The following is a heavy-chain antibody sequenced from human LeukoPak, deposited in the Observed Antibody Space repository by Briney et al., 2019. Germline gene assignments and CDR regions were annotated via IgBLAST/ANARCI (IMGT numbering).Heavy chain of an antibody. Sequence: SETLSLTCTVSGGSISSYYWSWIRQPPGKGLEWIGEINHSGSTNYNPSLKSRVTISVDTSKNQFSLKLSSVTAADTAVYYCARGRTYYDFWSGGVWIDYWGQGTLVTVSS. D-gene: IGHD3-3*01. J-gene: IGHJ4*02. V-gene: IGHV4-34*01. CDR2: INHSGST. CDR1: GGSISSYY. CDR3: ARGRTYYDFWSGGVWIDY.